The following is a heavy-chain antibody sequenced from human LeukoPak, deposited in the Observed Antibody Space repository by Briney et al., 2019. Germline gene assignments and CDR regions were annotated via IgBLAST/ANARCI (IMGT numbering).Heavy chain of an antibody. CDR3: ATDTGY. V-gene: IGHV1-69*04. CDR2: IIPTLGIA. Sequence: ASVKVSCKASGGTFSSYAISWVRQAPGQGLEWMGRIIPTLGIANYAQKFQGRVTITADKSTSTAYMELRSLRSDDTAVYYCATDTGYWGQGTLVTVSS. D-gene: IGHD3-9*01. J-gene: IGHJ4*02. CDR1: GGTFSSYA.